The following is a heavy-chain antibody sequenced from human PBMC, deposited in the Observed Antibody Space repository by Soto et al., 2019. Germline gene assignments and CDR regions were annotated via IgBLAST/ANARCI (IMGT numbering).Heavy chain of an antibody. Sequence: QVQLQESGPGLVRPSETLSLTCTVSGGSISSYYWNWIRQSPGKGLEWIGYIYYSGSTNYNPSLKSRVTISVDTSKNQFSLKLSSVTAADTAVYYCARGTPGEEKDDYWGQGTLVTVSS. J-gene: IGHJ4*02. D-gene: IGHD2-15*01. CDR3: ARGTPGEEKDDY. CDR2: IYYSGST. CDR1: GGSISSYY. V-gene: IGHV4-59*01.